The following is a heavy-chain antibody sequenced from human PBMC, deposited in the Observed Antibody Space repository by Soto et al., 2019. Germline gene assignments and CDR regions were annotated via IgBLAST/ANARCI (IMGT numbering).Heavy chain of an antibody. D-gene: IGHD2-15*01. CDR2: IYHSGST. V-gene: IGHV4-30-2*01. Sequence: QLQLQESGSGLVKPSQTLSLTCAVSGGSISSGGYSWSWIRQPPGKGLEWIGYIYHSGSTYYNPSLKIRVTISVDRSKNQFSLKLSSVTAADTAVYYCAREASSGGSCYSCPVRWFDPWGQGTLVTVSS. J-gene: IGHJ5*02. CDR3: AREASSGGSCYSCPVRWFDP. CDR1: GGSISSGGYS.